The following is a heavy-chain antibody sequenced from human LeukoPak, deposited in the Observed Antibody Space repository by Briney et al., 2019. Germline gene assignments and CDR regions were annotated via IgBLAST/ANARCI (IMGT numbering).Heavy chain of an antibody. V-gene: IGHV3-30*18. CDR3: AKPYYYGSRSYMDY. CDR2: ISYDGSNT. Sequence: PGGSLRLSCADSGFTFTFYGMHWARQAPGKGLEWVAVISYDGSNTYYADSVRGRFTISRDNSKNMLYLQMSSLRAEDTAVYYCAKPYYYGSRSYMDYWGQGTLVTVSS. J-gene: IGHJ4*02. D-gene: IGHD3-10*01. CDR1: GFTFTFYG.